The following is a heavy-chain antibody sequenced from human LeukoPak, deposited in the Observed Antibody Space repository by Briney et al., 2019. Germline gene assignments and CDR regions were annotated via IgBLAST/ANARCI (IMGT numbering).Heavy chain of an antibody. CDR3: ARDGSSGWEPYYFDY. J-gene: IGHJ4*02. CDR1: GFTFSSYW. V-gene: IGHV3-7*01. CDR2: IKQDGSEE. Sequence: GGSLRLSCAASGFTFSSYWMSWVRQAPGKGLEWVANIKQDGSEEYYVDSVKGRFTISRDNAKDSLYLQMNSLRAEDTAVYYCARDGSSGWEPYYFDYWGQGTLVTVSS. D-gene: IGHD6-19*01.